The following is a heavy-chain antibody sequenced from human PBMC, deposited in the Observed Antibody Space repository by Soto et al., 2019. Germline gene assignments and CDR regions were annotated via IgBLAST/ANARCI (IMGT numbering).Heavy chain of an antibody. CDR1: GGTFSSYT. Sequence: SVKVSCKASGGTFSSYTISWVRQAPGQGLEWMGRIIPILGIANYAQKFQGRVTITADKSTSTAYMELSSLRSEDTAVYYCARGPFCSGGSCYSHAKSYFDYWGQGTLVTVSS. CDR2: IIPILGIA. J-gene: IGHJ4*02. D-gene: IGHD2-15*01. CDR3: ARGPFCSGGSCYSHAKSYFDY. V-gene: IGHV1-69*02.